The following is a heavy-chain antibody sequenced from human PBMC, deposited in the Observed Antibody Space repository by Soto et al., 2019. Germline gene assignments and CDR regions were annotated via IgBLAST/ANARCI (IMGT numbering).Heavy chain of an antibody. V-gene: IGHV3-30-3*01. D-gene: IGHD3-22*01. J-gene: IGHJ6*02. CDR3: ARDKLVVITTLDYYYYGMDV. CDR2: ISYDGSNK. Sequence: PGGSLRLSCAASGFTFSSYAMHWVRQAPGKGLEWVAVISYDGSNKYYADSVKGRFTISRDNSKNTLYLQMNSLRAEDTAVYYCARDKLVVITTLDYYYYGMDVWGQGTTVTVSS. CDR1: GFTFSSYA.